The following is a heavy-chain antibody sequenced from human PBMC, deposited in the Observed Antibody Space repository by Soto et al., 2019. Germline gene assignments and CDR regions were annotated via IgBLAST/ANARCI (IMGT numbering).Heavy chain of an antibody. Sequence: QVQLVQSGAEVKKPGSSVKVSCKASGGTFSSYAISWVRQAPGQGLEWMGGIIPIFGTANYAQKFQGRVTITADESTRTAYMELSSLRSEDTAVYYCANYRRAYDSSGYYSEYYFDYWGQGTLVTVSS. V-gene: IGHV1-69*01. D-gene: IGHD3-22*01. CDR2: IIPIFGTA. CDR3: ANYRRAYDSSGYYSEYYFDY. J-gene: IGHJ4*02. CDR1: GGTFSSYA.